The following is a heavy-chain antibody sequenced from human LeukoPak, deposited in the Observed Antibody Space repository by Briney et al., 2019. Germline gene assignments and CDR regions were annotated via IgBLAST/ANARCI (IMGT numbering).Heavy chain of an antibody. J-gene: IGHJ4*02. CDR1: GYTFTSYD. Sequence: ASVKVSCKASGYTFTSYDINWVRQATGQGLEWMGWMNPNSGNTGYAQKFQGRVTMTRNTSISTAYMELSSLRSEDTAVYYCARGDQHVEYSGSPFDYWGQGTLVTVSS. V-gene: IGHV1-8*01. CDR2: MNPNSGNT. CDR3: ARGDQHVEYSGSPFDY. D-gene: IGHD6-6*01.